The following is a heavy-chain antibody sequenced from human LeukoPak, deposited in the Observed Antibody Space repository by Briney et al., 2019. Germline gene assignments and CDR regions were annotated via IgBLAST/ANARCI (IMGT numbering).Heavy chain of an antibody. CDR2: IYTSGST. Sequence: PSETLSLTCTVSGGSISSGSYYWSWIRQPAGKGLEWIGRIYTSGSTNYNPSLKSRVTISVDTSKNQFSLKLSSVTAADTAVYYCAKDRILRYFDWLHSWGQGTLVTVSS. CDR3: AKDRILRYFDWLHS. CDR1: GGSISSGSYY. D-gene: IGHD3-9*01. J-gene: IGHJ5*01. V-gene: IGHV4-61*02.